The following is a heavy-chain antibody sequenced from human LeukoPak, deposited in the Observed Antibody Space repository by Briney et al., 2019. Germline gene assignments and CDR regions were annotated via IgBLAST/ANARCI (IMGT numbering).Heavy chain of an antibody. CDR3: ARARPQNYDSSRYYSAAFDI. Sequence: ASVKVSCKASGYTFTTYGISWVRQAPGQGLEWVGWISAKNGNTNYGQDFQGRDTVTRDTSTSTVYMELRRLRSDDTAVYYCARARPQNYDSSRYYSAAFDIWGQGTMVTVSS. D-gene: IGHD3-22*01. CDR2: ISAKNGNT. V-gene: IGHV1-18*01. CDR1: GYTFTTYG. J-gene: IGHJ3*02.